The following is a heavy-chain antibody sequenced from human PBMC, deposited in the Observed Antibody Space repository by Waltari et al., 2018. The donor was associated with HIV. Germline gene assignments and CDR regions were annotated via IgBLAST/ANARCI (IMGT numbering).Heavy chain of an antibody. Sequence: QVQLQESGPGLVKASGTLSLTCAVSGGSLTTSNWWNWVRHPPGKGLEWIGEISHSGSTHYSPSLKSRVTISVDKSRNQFSLKLSSVTAADTAVYYCARARPLDYWGQGTLVIVSS. J-gene: IGHJ4*02. CDR1: GGSLTTSNW. CDR2: ISHSGST. V-gene: IGHV4-4*02. CDR3: ARARPLDY.